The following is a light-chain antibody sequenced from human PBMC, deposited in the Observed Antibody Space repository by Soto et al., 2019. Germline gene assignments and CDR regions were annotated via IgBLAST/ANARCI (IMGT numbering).Light chain of an antibody. CDR2: AAS. Sequence: PLTQTPASLSASVGHRVTITCRASLGISNFLAWYQQKPGKAPKLLIYAASSLQGGVPSRFSGSGFGTDFTLTITSLQPEDFATYYCQQVESYPSTFGGGTKVDIK. V-gene: IGKV1-9*01. CDR1: LGISNF. CDR3: QQVESYPST. J-gene: IGKJ4*01.